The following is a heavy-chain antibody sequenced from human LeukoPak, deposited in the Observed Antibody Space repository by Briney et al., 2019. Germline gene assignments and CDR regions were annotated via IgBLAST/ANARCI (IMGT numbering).Heavy chain of an antibody. CDR3: AREAAAGVRPPYDYYYMDV. V-gene: IGHV4-61*08. Sequence: PSETLSLTCAVSGGSISSGGYSWSWIRQPPGKGLEWVGYIYYSGSTNYNPSLKSRVTISVDTSKNQFSLKLSSVTAADTAVYYCAREAAAGVRPPYDYYYMDVWGKGTTVTISS. D-gene: IGHD6-13*01. J-gene: IGHJ6*03. CDR1: GGSISSGGYS. CDR2: IYYSGST.